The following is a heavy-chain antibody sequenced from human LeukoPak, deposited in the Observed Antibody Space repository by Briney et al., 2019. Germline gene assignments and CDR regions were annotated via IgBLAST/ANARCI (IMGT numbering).Heavy chain of an antibody. D-gene: IGHD6-13*01. CDR3: AKAGSSSWTFDY. Sequence: AGGSLRLSCAASGFTFSSYAMSWVRQAPGKGLEWVSAISGSGGSTYYADSVKGRFTISRDNSKNTLYLQMNSLRAEDTAVYYCAKAGSSSWTFDYWGQGTLVTVSS. CDR2: ISGSGGST. CDR1: GFTFSSYA. V-gene: IGHV3-23*01. J-gene: IGHJ4*02.